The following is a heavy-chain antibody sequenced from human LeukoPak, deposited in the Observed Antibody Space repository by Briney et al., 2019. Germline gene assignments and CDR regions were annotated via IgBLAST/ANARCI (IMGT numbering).Heavy chain of an antibody. CDR1: GGSISDYY. V-gene: IGHV4-59*01. CDR3: ARGVSSDDY. CDR2: IYYSEST. D-gene: IGHD4-11*01. J-gene: IGHJ4*02. Sequence: SETLSLTCTVSGGSISDYYWNWIRQPPGKGLEWIGYIYYSESTNYNPSLKSRVTISVDTSKNQFSLKLSSATAADTAVYYCARGVSSDDYRGQGTLVTVSS.